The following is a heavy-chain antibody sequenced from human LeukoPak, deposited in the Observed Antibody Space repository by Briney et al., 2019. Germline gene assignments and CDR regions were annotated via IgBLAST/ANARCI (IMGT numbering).Heavy chain of an antibody. J-gene: IGHJ4*02. Sequence: GGSLRLSCAASGFTFSSYSMNWVRQAPGKGLEWVSSISSSSSYIYYADSVKGRFTISRDDAKNSLYLQMNSLRAEDTAVYYCAKSGIAAAGTYDYWGQGTLVTVSS. CDR1: GFTFSSYS. V-gene: IGHV3-21*01. CDR2: ISSSSSYI. D-gene: IGHD6-13*01. CDR3: AKSGIAAAGTYDY.